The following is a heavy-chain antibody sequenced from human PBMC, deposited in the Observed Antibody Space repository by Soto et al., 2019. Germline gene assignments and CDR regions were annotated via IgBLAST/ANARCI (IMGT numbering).Heavy chain of an antibody. Sequence: QVQLVQSGAEVKKPGASVKVSCKASGYTFTSYYMHWVRQAPGQGLEWMGIINPSGGSTSYAQKFQGRVTMTRDTSTSTVYMELSSLRSEDTAVYYCARDDDIVATINMGFDYWDQGTLVTVSS. V-gene: IGHV1-46*01. J-gene: IGHJ4*02. CDR3: ARDDDIVATINMGFDY. CDR1: GYTFTSYY. D-gene: IGHD5-12*01. CDR2: INPSGGST.